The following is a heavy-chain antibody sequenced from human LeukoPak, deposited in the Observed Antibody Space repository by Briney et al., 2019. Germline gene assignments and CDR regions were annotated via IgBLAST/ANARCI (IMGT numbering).Heavy chain of an antibody. Sequence: GGSLRLSCAVSGFPVSTSHMSWVRQAPGKGLEWVSVIYRPGSTHYTGSVKGRFTISRDNSKNTLYLQMNSLRAEDTAVYHCARETLGYCSGGSCYSVGYWGQGTLVTVSS. J-gene: IGHJ4*02. CDR2: IYRPGST. D-gene: IGHD2-15*01. V-gene: IGHV3-66*01. CDR1: GFPVSTSH. CDR3: ARETLGYCSGGSCYSVGY.